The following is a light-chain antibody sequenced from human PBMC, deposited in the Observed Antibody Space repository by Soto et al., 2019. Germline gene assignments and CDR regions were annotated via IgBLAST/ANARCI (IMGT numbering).Light chain of an antibody. J-gene: IGKJ4*01. Sequence: EVVMTQSPGTLSASPGERATLSCRASRTIAGNVAWYQQKPGQAPRLLIFLTSTRAIGVPDRFSGGGSGTEFTLTISSLQSEDFAVYYCQQYDTSPLTFGGGTKVEIK. CDR3: QQYDTSPLT. V-gene: IGKV3D-15*02. CDR1: RTIAGN. CDR2: LTS.